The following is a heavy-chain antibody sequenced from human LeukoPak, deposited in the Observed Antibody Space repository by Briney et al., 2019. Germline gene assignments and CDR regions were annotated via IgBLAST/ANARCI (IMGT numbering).Heavy chain of an antibody. CDR3: ARDRGTGGMITFGGVIAYDY. Sequence: GGSLRLSCAASGFTLSDYTMSWVRQAPGKGLGWVSSISPSSTYIYYADSLKGRITISRDNAKNSLYLQMNSLRAEDTAVYYCARDRGTGGMITFGGVIAYDYWGQGTLVTVSS. J-gene: IGHJ4*02. V-gene: IGHV3-21*01. CDR1: GFTLSDYT. CDR2: ISPSSTYI. D-gene: IGHD3-16*02.